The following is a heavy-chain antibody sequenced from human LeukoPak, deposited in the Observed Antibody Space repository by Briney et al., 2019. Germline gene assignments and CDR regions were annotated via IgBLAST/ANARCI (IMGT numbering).Heavy chain of an antibody. CDR2: IIPIFGTA. J-gene: IGHJ4*02. CDR3: ASDSSGYYIFDY. Sequence: SVKVSCKASGGTFSSYAISWVRQAPGQGLEWMGGIIPIFGTANYAQKFQGRVTITADKSTSTAYMELSSLRSEDTAVYYCASDSSGYYIFDYWGQGTLVTVSS. V-gene: IGHV1-69*06. D-gene: IGHD3-22*01. CDR1: GGTFSSYA.